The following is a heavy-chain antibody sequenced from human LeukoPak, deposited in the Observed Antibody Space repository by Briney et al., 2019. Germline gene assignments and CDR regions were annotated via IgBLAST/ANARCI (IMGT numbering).Heavy chain of an antibody. V-gene: IGHV1-46*01. CDR3: ARDYSFWFGELHTYYYYGMDV. D-gene: IGHD3-10*01. J-gene: IGHJ6*02. CDR2: INPSGGST. CDR1: GYTFTSYY. Sequence: ASVKVSCKASGYTFTSYYMHWVRQAPGQGLEWMGIINPSGGSTSYAQKFQGRVTMTRDMSTSTVYMELSSLRSDDTAVYYCARDYSFWFGELHTYYYYGMDVWGQGTTVTVSS.